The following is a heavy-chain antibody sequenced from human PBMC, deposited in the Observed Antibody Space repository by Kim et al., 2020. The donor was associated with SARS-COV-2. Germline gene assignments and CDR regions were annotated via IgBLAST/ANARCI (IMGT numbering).Heavy chain of an antibody. J-gene: IGHJ4*02. Sequence: SETLSLTCTVSGGSISSSSYYWGWIRQPPGKGLEWIGSIYYSGSTYYNPSLKSRVTISVDTSKNQFSLKLSSVTAADTAVYYCARHAPVYYTAMAPHFDYWGQGTLVTVSS. D-gene: IGHD5-18*01. CDR2: IYYSGST. V-gene: IGHV4-39*01. CDR3: ARHAPVYYTAMAPHFDY. CDR1: GGSISSSSYY.